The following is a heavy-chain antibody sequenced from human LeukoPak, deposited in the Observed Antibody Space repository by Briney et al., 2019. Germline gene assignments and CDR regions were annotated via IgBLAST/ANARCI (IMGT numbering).Heavy chain of an antibody. CDR2: ISSSSSYM. CDR1: GFTFSSYS. V-gene: IGHV3-21*01. D-gene: IGHD6-13*01. CDR3: ARGGYSSSWYPPPWFDP. Sequence: PGGSLRLSCAASGFTFSSYSMNWVRQAPGKGLEWVSSISSSSSYMYYADSVKGRFTISRDNAKNSLYLQMNSLRAEDTAVYYCARGGYSSSWYPPPWFDPWGQGTLVTVSS. J-gene: IGHJ5*02.